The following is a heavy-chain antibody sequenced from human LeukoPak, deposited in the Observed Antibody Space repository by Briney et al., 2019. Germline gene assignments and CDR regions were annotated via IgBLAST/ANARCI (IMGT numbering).Heavy chain of an antibody. Sequence: HPGGSLRLSCAASGFTFSHYAMHWIRQAPGKGLEWVAVIWYDGSNNYYADSVKGRFTISRDNSKNTLYLQMNSLRADDTAVYYCARARGIAAAGTTPDYMDVWGKGTTVTVSS. CDR1: GFTFSHYA. V-gene: IGHV3-33*08. CDR2: IWYDGSNN. CDR3: ARARGIAAAGTTPDYMDV. D-gene: IGHD6-13*01. J-gene: IGHJ6*03.